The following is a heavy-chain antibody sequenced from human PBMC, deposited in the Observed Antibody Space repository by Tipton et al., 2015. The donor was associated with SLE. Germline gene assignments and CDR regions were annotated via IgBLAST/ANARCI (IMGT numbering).Heavy chain of an antibody. J-gene: IGHJ6*03. V-gene: IGHV3-30*04. CDR2: ISYDGSSK. CDR1: GFTFSSYA. D-gene: IGHD3-10*01. Sequence: SLRLSCAASGFTFSSYAMHWVRQAPGKGLEWVAVISYDGSSKYYADSVKGRFTISRDNSKNTLYLQMNSLRAEDTAVYYCARGGYYGSGSRYYYYYMDVWGKGTTVTVSS. CDR3: ARGGYYGSGSRYYYYYMDV.